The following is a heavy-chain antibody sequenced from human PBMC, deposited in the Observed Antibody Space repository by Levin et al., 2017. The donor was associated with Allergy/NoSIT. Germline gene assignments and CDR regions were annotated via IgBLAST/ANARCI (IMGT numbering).Heavy chain of an antibody. CDR2: ISTDTGNR. Sequence: GESLKISCKASGYTFRNYGISWVRQAPGRGLEWLGWISTDTGNRHYAQNLQGRVTMTTDTSTDTAHLELRSLRSDDTAIYYCAILVVGAKGWFAPWGQGTPVPVSS. V-gene: IGHV1-18*01. CDR3: AILVVGAKGWFAP. CDR1: GYTFRNYG. J-gene: IGHJ5*02. D-gene: IGHD2-21*01.